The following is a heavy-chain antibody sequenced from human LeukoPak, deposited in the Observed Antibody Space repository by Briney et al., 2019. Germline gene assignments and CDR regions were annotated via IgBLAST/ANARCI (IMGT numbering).Heavy chain of an antibody. J-gene: IGHJ4*02. V-gene: IGHV3-21*05. CDR1: GFTFSSYE. Sequence: PGGSLRLSCAASGFTFSSYEMNWVRQAPGKGLEWVSYISSRSSYTKYADSAKGRFTISRDNAKNSLHLQMNSLRAEDTAVYYCASSLTPGDGYNSRPFDYWGQGTLVTVSS. CDR2: ISSRSSYT. D-gene: IGHD5-24*01. CDR3: ASSLTPGDGYNSRPFDY.